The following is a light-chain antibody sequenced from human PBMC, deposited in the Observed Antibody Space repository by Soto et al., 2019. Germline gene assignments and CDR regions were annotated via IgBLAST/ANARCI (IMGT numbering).Light chain of an antibody. CDR3: QQYGSSYT. V-gene: IGKV3-20*01. J-gene: IGKJ2*01. CDR1: QSVSSIY. CDR2: GAS. Sequence: EIVLTQSPGTLSLSPGERATLSCRASQSVSSIYLAWYQQKPGQSPRLLIYGASSRAIDIPDRFSGSGSGPDFTLTISRLEPEDSAVYYCQQYGSSYTFSQGTKLEIK.